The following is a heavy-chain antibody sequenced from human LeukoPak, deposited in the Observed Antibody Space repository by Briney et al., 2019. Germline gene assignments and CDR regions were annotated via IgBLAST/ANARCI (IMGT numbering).Heavy chain of an antibody. CDR2: IDPSDSYT. Sequence: GESLKISCKGSGYSFTSYWITWVRQMPGKGLEWMGRIDPSDSYTNYSPSFQGHVTISADKSISTAYLQWSSLKASDTAMYYCARLPGYCSGGSCWNFDYWGQGILVTVSS. D-gene: IGHD2-15*01. CDR3: ARLPGYCSGGSCWNFDY. J-gene: IGHJ4*02. V-gene: IGHV5-10-1*01. CDR1: GYSFTSYW.